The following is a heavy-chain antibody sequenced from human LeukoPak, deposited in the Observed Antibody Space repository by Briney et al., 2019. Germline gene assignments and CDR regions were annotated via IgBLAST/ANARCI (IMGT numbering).Heavy chain of an antibody. CDR2: ITGSGTT. CDR3: ARGGYTYGSGL. D-gene: IGHD5-18*01. V-gene: IGHV3-23*01. J-gene: IGHJ4*02. CDR1: GFTFNRYN. Sequence: GGSLRLSCAASGFTFNRYNMNWVRRAPGKGLEWVSGITGSGTTYYIDSVKGRFSISRDNSNSIVYLQMNSLTGDDTAVYYCARGGYTYGSGLWGQGTLVIVSS.